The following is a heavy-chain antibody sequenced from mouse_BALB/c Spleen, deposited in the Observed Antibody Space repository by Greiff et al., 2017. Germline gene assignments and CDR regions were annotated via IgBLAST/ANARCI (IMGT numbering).Heavy chain of an antibody. V-gene: IGHV3-2*02. J-gene: IGHJ1*01. Sequence: EVKLVESGPGLVKPSQSLSLTCTVTGYSITSDYAWNWIRQFPGNKLEWMGYISYSGSTSYNPSLKSRISITRDTSKNQFFLQLNSVTTEDTATYYCARRGYDGYYSWYFDVWGAGTTVTVSS. CDR2: ISYSGST. CDR3: ARRGYDGYYSWYFDV. D-gene: IGHD2-3*01. CDR1: GYSITSDYA.